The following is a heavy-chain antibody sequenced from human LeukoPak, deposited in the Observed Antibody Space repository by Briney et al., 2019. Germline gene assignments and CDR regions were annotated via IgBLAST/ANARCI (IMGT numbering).Heavy chain of an antibody. CDR3: ARGDYDILTGYPNGRFDP. V-gene: IGHV1-69*13. CDR1: GGTFSSYA. CDR2: IIPIFGTA. D-gene: IGHD3-9*01. Sequence: SVKVSCKASGGTFSSYAISWVRQAPGQGLEWMGRIIPIFGTANYAQKFQGRVTITADESTSTAYMELSSLRSEDTAVYYCARGDYDILTGYPNGRFDPWGQGTLVTVSS. J-gene: IGHJ5*02.